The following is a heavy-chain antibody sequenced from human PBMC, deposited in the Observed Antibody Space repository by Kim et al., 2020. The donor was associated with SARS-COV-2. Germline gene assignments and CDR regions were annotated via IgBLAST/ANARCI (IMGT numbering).Heavy chain of an antibody. CDR3: AKAQRVSSFGNFDY. CDR1: GFTFDDYA. CDR2: ISWNSGSI. D-gene: IGHD6-13*01. V-gene: IGHV3-9*01. J-gene: IGHJ4*02. Sequence: GGSLRLSCAASGFTFDDYAMHWVRQAPGKGLEWVSGISWNSGSIGYADSVKGRFTISRDNAKNSLYLQMNSLRAEDTALYYCAKAQRVSSFGNFDYWGQGTLVTVSS.